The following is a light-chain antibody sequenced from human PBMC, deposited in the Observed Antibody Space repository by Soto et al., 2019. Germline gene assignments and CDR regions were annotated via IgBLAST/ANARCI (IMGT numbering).Light chain of an antibody. J-gene: IGKJ1*01. V-gene: IGKV3-20*01. CDR1: QSVSSIY. CDR2: GAS. Sequence: EIVLTQSPGTPSLSPGERATLSCRASQSVSSIYLAWYQQKPGQAPRLLIYGASSRATGIPDRFSGSGSGTDFTLTISRLEPEDFAVYYCQQYSSSYRTFGQGTKVEIK. CDR3: QQYSSSYRT.